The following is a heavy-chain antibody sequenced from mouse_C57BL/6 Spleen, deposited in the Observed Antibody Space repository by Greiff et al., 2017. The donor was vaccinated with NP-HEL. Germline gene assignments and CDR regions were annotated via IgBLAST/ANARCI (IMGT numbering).Heavy chain of an antibody. CDR3: ARICPHLSGRAWFAY. D-gene: IGHD1-1*01. V-gene: IGHV1-76*01. CDR2: IYPGSGNT. CDR1: GYTFTDYY. J-gene: IGHJ3*01. Sequence: VQGVESGAELVRPGASVKLSCKASGYTFTDYYINWVKQRPGQGLEWIARIYPGSGNTYYNEKFKGKATLTAEKSSSTAYMQLISLTSEDSAVYFCARICPHLSGRAWFAYWGQGTLVTVSA.